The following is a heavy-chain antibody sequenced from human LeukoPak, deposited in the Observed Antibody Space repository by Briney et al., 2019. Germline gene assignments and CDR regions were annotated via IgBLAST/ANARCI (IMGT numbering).Heavy chain of an antibody. CDR2: IGFGGDT. CDR1: GFTFSSND. J-gene: IGHJ4*02. V-gene: IGHV3-13*04. D-gene: IGHD1-26*01. Sequence: GGSLRLSCEAPGFTFSSNDMHWVRQPTGKGLEWVSGIGFGGDTYYSGSVKGRFTISRDNAKNSLYLQMNSLRAGDTAVYYCTRGGRSAPFDYWGQGTLVTVSS. CDR3: TRGGRSAPFDY.